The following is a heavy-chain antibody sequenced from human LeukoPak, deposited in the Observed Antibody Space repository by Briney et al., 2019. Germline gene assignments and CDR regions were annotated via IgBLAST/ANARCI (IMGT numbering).Heavy chain of an antibody. Sequence: GGPQRLSCAASVFTVSDYHMSWVRQAPGRGLEWISYITSSGRSTNHADSVKGRFTISRDNAKNSVVLQMSSLTVEDTAVYYCTRERRGSCFACEYWGQGGLVTVSS. V-gene: IGHV3-11*01. CDR2: ITSSGRST. CDR3: TRERRGSCFACEY. CDR1: VFTVSDYH. J-gene: IGHJ4*02. D-gene: IGHD3-16*01.